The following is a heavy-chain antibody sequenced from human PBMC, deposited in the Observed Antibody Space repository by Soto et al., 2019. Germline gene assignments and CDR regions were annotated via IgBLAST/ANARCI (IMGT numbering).Heavy chain of an antibody. J-gene: IGHJ1*01. D-gene: IGHD6-25*01. Sequence: EVQLLESGGALVQPGGSLRLSCAASGFTFSTYAMTWVRQAPGKGLEWVSTISGSGDSTYYADSVKGRFTISGDNSKNTVYLQLRSLRAEDTAVYYCANDRLQVWHWCQGTLVTVSS. CDR1: GFTFSTYA. V-gene: IGHV3-23*01. CDR3: ANDRLQVWH. CDR2: ISGSGDST.